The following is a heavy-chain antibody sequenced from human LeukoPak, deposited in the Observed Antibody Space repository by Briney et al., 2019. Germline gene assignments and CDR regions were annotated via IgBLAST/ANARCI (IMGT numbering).Heavy chain of an antibody. D-gene: IGHD1-26*01. CDR3: ARLVGDVTTWDC. V-gene: IGHV3-7*03. J-gene: IGHJ4*02. Sequence: GWSLRLSCTASGFSFSNYWMSWVRQAPGKGLEWVASIKQDESEKYYVDSVKGRFTTSRDNAKSSLYLQMNALRGEDTAVYYCARLVGDVTTWDCWGQGTLVTVSS. CDR2: IKQDESEK. CDR1: GFSFSNYW.